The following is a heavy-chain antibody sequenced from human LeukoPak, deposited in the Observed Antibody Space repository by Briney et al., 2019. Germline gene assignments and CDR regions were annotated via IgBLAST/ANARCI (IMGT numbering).Heavy chain of an antibody. CDR1: GFTFTTYW. J-gene: IGHJ6*02. Sequence: GGSLRLSCAASGFTFTTYWMSWVRQAPGKGLEWVANIRQDGIEKHYVDSVKGRFTISRDNAKNSVYPQMNSLRAEDAAVYYCGRAMDVWGQGTTVTVSS. V-gene: IGHV3-7*03. CDR3: GRAMDV. CDR2: IRQDGIEK.